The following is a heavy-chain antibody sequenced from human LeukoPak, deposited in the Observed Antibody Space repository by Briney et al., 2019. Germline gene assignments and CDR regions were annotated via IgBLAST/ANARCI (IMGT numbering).Heavy chain of an antibody. CDR1: CGSISSSSYY. D-gene: IGHD2-2*01. CDR2: IYYSWST. J-gene: IGHJ4*01. Sequence: PSETLSLTCTVSCGSISSSSYYWGWIRQPPGKGLEWIGSIYYSWSTHYNPSLKSRVTISVDTSKNQFSLKLSSVTAADTAVYYCARQLGYCSSTSCYADKVDYWGQGTLVTVSS. V-gene: IGHV4-39*01. CDR3: ARQLGYCSSTSCYADKVDY.